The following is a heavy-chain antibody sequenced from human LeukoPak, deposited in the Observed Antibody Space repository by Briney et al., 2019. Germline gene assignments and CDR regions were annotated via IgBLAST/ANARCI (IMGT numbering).Heavy chain of an antibody. CDR1: GGSISSYY. V-gene: IGHV4-59*01. CDR3: ARPFHDHVDAFDI. CDR2: IYYSGST. Sequence: TSETLSLTCTVSGGSISSYYWSWIRQPPGKGLEWIGYIYYSGSTNYNPSLKSRVTISVDTSKNQFSLKLSSVTAADTAVYYCARPFHDHVDAFDIWGQGTMVSVSS. J-gene: IGHJ3*02. D-gene: IGHD2/OR15-2a*01.